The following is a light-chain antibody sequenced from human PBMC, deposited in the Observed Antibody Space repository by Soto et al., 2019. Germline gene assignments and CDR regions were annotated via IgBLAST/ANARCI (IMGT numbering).Light chain of an antibody. CDR3: QHYDISLFA. Sequence: EIALTQSPGTLSVSPGERATLSCRASQSVSSNLAWYQQKPGQAPRLLIYGASSRATGIPDRFSGSGFGTDFTLTISRLEPEDFAVYYCQHYDISLFAFGPGT. V-gene: IGKV3-20*01. CDR1: QSVSSN. J-gene: IGKJ3*01. CDR2: GAS.